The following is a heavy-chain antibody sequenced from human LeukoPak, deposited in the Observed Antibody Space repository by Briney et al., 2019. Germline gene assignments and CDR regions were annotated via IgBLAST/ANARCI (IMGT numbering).Heavy chain of an antibody. D-gene: IGHD2-15*01. CDR1: GFTFSSYA. CDR2: ISYDGSNK. V-gene: IGHV3-30-3*01. Sequence: PGGSLRLSCAASGFTFSSYAMHWVRQAPGKGLEWVAVISYDGSNKYYADSVKGRFTISRDNAKNSLYLQMNSLRAEDTAVYYCAREEGYCSGGSCYYDHYYYGMDVWGQGTTVTVSS. CDR3: AREEGYCSGGSCYYDHYYYGMDV. J-gene: IGHJ6*02.